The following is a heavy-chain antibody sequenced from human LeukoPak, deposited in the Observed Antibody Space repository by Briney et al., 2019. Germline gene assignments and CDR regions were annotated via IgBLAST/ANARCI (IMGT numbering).Heavy chain of an antibody. J-gene: IGHJ4*02. CDR1: GFTFSSYS. CDR3: ASNSYDSSGYYYS. D-gene: IGHD3-22*01. CDR2: ISSSSSTI. Sequence: PGGSLRLSCAASGFTFSSYSMNWVRQAPGKGLEWVSYISSSSSTIYYADSVKGRFTISRDNAKNSLYLQMNSLRAEDTAVYYCASNSYDSSGYYYSWGQGTLVTVSS. V-gene: IGHV3-48*04.